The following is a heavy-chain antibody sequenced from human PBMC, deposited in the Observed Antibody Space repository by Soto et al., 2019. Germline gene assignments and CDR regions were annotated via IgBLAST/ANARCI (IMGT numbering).Heavy chain of an antibody. D-gene: IGHD6-19*01. CDR1: GYTFTSYG. Sequence: QVHLVQSGAEVKKPGASVTVSCKTSGYTFTSYGINRVRQAPGQRLERMGWINADNGNTKYSQKLQGRVTITRDTSASTAYMELSSLTSEDTSIYYCARDVFASAWPYYMDVWGKGTTVTVSS. CDR2: INADNGNT. J-gene: IGHJ6*03. CDR3: ARDVFASAWPYYMDV. V-gene: IGHV1-3*01.